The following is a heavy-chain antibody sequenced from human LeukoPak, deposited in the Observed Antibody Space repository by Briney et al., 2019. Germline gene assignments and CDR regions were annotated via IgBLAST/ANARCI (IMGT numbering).Heavy chain of an antibody. D-gene: IGHD6-13*01. CDR1: GGSISSYY. CDR3: ARQIASAGTAGFDL. V-gene: IGHV4-4*07. CDR2: IYSTGST. Sequence: SETLSLTCTVSGGSISSYYWSWIRQPAGKGLEWIGRIYSTGSTNYNPSLKSRVTMSVDTSKNQFSLRLRSVTAADTAVYYCARQIASAGTAGFDLWGQGALVSVSS. J-gene: IGHJ4*02.